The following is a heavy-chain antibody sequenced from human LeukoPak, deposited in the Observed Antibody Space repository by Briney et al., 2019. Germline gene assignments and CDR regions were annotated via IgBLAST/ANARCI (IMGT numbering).Heavy chain of an antibody. CDR3: ATTYGDYAFDY. CDR1: GGSISSYY. Sequence: SETLSLTCTVPGGSISSYYWSWIRQPPGKGLEWIGYIYYSGSTNYNPSLKSRVTISVDTSKNQFSLKLSSVTAAGTAVYYCATTYGDYAFDYWGQGTLVTVSS. V-gene: IGHV4-59*01. D-gene: IGHD4-17*01. CDR2: IYYSGST. J-gene: IGHJ4*02.